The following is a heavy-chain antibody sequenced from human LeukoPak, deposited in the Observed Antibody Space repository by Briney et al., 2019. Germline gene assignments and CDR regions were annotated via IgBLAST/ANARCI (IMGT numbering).Heavy chain of an antibody. CDR3: ARTLGGYCSSTSCRTSNWFDP. J-gene: IGHJ5*02. V-gene: IGHV1-46*01. CDR2: INPSGGST. D-gene: IGHD2-2*01. Sequence: ASVKVSCKASGYTFTSYYMHWVRLAPGQGLEWMGIINPSGGSTSYAQKFQGRVTMTRDTSTSTVYMELSSLRSEDTAVYYCARTLGGYCSSTSCRTSNWFDPWGQGTLVTVSS. CDR1: GYTFTSYY.